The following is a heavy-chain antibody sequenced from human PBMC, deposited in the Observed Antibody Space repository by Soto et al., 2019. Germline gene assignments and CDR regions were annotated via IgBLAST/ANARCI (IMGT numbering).Heavy chain of an antibody. CDR3: ARDSYDYYGSGSYYTNWFDP. J-gene: IGHJ5*02. CDR2: IYYSGST. D-gene: IGHD3-10*01. Sequence: PSETLSLTCTVSGGSISSGGYYWSWIRQHPGKGLEWIGYIYYSGSTYYNPSLKSRVTISVDTSKNQFSLKLSSVTAADTAVYYCARDSYDYYGSGSYYTNWFDPWGQGTLVTVSS. V-gene: IGHV4-31*03. CDR1: GGSISSGGYY.